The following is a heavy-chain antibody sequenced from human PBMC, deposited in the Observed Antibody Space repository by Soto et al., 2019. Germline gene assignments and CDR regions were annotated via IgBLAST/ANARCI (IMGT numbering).Heavy chain of an antibody. CDR3: ARKRVVNEYNWFDP. CDR1: GGTFSSYA. Sequence: SVKVSCKASGGTFSSYAISWVLQAPGQGLEWMGGIIPIFGTANYAQKFQGRVTITADESTSTAYMELSSLRSEDTAVYYCARKRVVNEYNWFDPWGQGTLVTVSS. D-gene: IGHD3-3*01. V-gene: IGHV1-69*13. J-gene: IGHJ5*02. CDR2: IIPIFGTA.